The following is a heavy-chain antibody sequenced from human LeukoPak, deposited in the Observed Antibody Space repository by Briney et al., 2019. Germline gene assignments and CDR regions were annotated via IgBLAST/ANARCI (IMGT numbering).Heavy chain of an antibody. Sequence: GASVKVSCKVSGYTLTELSMHWVRQAPGEGLEWMGGFDPEDGETIYAQKFQGRVTMTEDTSTDTAYMELSSLRSEDTAVYYCARAGGYDSSPDAFDIWGQGTMVTVSS. CDR1: GYTLTELS. V-gene: IGHV1-24*01. D-gene: IGHD3-22*01. CDR3: ARAGGYDSSPDAFDI. J-gene: IGHJ3*02. CDR2: FDPEDGET.